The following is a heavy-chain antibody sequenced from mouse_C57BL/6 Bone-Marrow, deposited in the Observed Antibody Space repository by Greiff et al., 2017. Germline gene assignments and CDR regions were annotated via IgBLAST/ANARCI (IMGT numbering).Heavy chain of an antibody. J-gene: IGHJ3*01. CDR1: GYTFTSSW. CDR3: ARGRTAWFAY. Sequence: QLQLKPPGAELVKPGASVTLSCKASGYTFTSSWMHWVKQRPGQGLEWIGMIHPNSGSTNYNQKFKSKATLTVDNSSSTASMQLSSLTSEDSAVYYCARGRTAWFAYWGQGTLVTVSA. V-gene: IGHV1-64*01. CDR2: IHPNSGST.